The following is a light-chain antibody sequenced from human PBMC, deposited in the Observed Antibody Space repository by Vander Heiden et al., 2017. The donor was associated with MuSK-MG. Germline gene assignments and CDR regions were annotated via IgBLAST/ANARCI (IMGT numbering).Light chain of an antibody. CDR2: QDS. J-gene: IGLJ2*01. V-gene: IGLV3-1*01. CDR3: QAWDSNTGGV. Sequence: SYELTQPPSVSVSPGQTASITCSGDKLGDKYACWYQQKPGQSPVLVIYQDSKRPSGIPERFSGSNSGNTATLTISGTQAMDEADYYCQAWDSNTGGVFGGGTKLTVL. CDR1: KLGDKY.